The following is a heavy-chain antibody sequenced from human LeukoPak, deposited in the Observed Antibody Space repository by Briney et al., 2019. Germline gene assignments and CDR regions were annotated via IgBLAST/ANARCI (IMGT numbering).Heavy chain of an antibody. CDR2: ISWNSGSI. CDR3: AKDISTVTTTYGMDV. V-gene: IGHV3-9*01. Sequence: SLRLSCAASGFTFDDCAMHWVRQAPGKGLEWVSGISWNSGSIGYADSVKGRFTISRDNAKNSLYLQLNSLRAEDTALYYCAKDISTVTTTYGMDVWGQGTTVTVSS. CDR1: GFTFDDCA. D-gene: IGHD4-17*01. J-gene: IGHJ6*02.